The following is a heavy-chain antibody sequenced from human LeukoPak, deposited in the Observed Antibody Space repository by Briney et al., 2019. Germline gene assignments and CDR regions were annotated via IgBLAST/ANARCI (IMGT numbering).Heavy chain of an antibody. CDR1: GGTFTSYA. CDR2: IIPIFGTA. D-gene: IGHD3-10*01. J-gene: IGHJ2*01. Sequence: SVTVSFTSSGGTFTSYAISWVRQAPGQRLEWMGGIIPIFGTANYAQKFQGRVTITADESTSTAYMELSSLRSEATAVYYCARDLRGSGWYFDVWGRGTLVTVSS. CDR3: ARDLRGSGWYFDV. V-gene: IGHV1-69*01.